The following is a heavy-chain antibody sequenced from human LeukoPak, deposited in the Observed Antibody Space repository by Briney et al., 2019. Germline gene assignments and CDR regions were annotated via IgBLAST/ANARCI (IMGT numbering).Heavy chain of an antibody. V-gene: IGHV4-34*01. Sequence: PSETLSLTCAVDGGSFSGYYWSGIRQPPGKGVEWIGEINHSGSTNYNPSLKRRVTISVDTSKNQFSLKLSSVTAADTAVYYCARGLWFGELLWMNYYYGMDVWGKGTTVTVSS. D-gene: IGHD3-10*01. CDR2: INHSGST. CDR1: GGSFSGYY. CDR3: ARGLWFGELLWMNYYYGMDV. J-gene: IGHJ6*04.